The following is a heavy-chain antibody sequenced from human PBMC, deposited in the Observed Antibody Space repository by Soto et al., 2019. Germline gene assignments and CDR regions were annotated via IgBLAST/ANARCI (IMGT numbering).Heavy chain of an antibody. V-gene: IGHV6-1*01. Sequence: SQTLSLTCYISVDSVSSNSAAWNFINQCPCRGLEWLGRTYYRSKWYNDCAVSVKSRITINPDTSRNQFSLQLNSVTPEDTAVYYCARQSSSKYYCGMEVWGQGTPVTVSS. J-gene: IGHJ6*02. D-gene: IGHD3-10*01. CDR3: ARQSSSKYYCGMEV. CDR1: VDSVSSNSAA. CDR2: TYYRSKWYN.